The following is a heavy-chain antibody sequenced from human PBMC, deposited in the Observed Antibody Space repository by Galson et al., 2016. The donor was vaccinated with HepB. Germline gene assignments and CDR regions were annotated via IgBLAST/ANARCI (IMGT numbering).Heavy chain of an antibody. V-gene: IGHV4-31*03. CDR1: GGSVSSGGYY. CDR2: IYGSGNT. J-gene: IGHJ3*01. Sequence: TLSLTCTVSGGSVSSGGYYWSWTRQHPGKGLEWIGYIYGSGNTYYNPSPNSRFTISQDTSKNQFALNVSSVTAAGTAVYYCARGGTTKNGFDFWGQGTKVTVSS. CDR3: ARGGTTKNGFDF. D-gene: IGHD4-11*01.